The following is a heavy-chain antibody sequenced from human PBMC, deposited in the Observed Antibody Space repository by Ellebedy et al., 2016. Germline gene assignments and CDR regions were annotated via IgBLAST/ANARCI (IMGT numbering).Heavy chain of an antibody. D-gene: IGHD3-10*01. Sequence: GGSLRLXXAASGFTFSTYAMSWVRQAPGKGLEWVSTISGSGGSTYYADSVKGRFTISRDNSKNTLYLQMNSLRAEDTTVYYCAKGPRVGAPYYFDYWGQGTLVTVSS. J-gene: IGHJ4*02. V-gene: IGHV3-23*01. CDR1: GFTFSTYA. CDR2: ISGSGGST. CDR3: AKGPRVGAPYYFDY.